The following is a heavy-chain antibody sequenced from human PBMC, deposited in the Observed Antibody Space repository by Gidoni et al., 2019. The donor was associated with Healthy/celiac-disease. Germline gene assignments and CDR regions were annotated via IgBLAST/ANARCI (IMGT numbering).Heavy chain of an antibody. CDR3: ARGLEWLSPYDY. J-gene: IGHJ4*02. D-gene: IGHD3-3*01. CDR2: IYPGDSDT. Sequence: ELQLVQSGAEAKTPGESLKISCKGSGHRFTSYWFGWLRHMPGKGLEVMGIIYPGDSDTRYSPSFQGQVTISADKSISTAYLQWSSLKASDTAMYYRARGLEWLSPYDYWGQGTLVTVSS. V-gene: IGHV5-51*01. CDR1: GHRFTSYW.